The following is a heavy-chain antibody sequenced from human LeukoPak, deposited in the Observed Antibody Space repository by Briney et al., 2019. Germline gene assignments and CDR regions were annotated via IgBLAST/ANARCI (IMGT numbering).Heavy chain of an antibody. D-gene: IGHD4-11*01. Sequence: GRSLRLSCAATEFTFSNYAVHWVRQAPGKRLQWVAVISYDGNTVHYADSVKGRFTISRDTSKNTLYLQMNSLRTEDTAVYYCARSGGLQKFDYWGQGTLVTVSS. V-gene: IGHV3-30-3*01. CDR3: ARSGGLQKFDY. CDR1: EFTFSNYA. CDR2: ISYDGNTV. J-gene: IGHJ4*02.